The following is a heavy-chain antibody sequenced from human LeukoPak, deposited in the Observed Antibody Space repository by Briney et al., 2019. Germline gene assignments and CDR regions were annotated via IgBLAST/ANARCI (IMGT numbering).Heavy chain of an antibody. CDR1: GFTFSSYS. CDR2: ITSSSSSI. CDR3: ARDYCSGGRCYSVDY. V-gene: IGHV3-48*04. Sequence: GGSLRLSCAASGFTFSSYSLNWVRQAPGKGLEWVSYITSSSSSIYYADSVKGRFTISRDNAKNSLYLQMNSLRAEDTAMYYCARDYCSGGRCYSVDYWGQGTLVTVSS. J-gene: IGHJ4*02. D-gene: IGHD2-15*01.